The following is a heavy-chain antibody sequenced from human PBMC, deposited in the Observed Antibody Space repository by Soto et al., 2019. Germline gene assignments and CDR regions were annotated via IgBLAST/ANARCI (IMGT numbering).Heavy chain of an antibody. V-gene: IGHV3-30*03. J-gene: IGHJ6*02. CDR1: GFTFSSYG. CDR3: ATLPKYYGMDV. Sequence: GGSLRLSCAASGFTFSSYGMHWVRQAPGKGLEWVAVISYDGSNKYYADSVKGRFTISRDNSKNTLYLQMNSLRAEDTAVYYCATLPKYYGMDVWGQGTMVTVYS. CDR2: ISYDGSNK.